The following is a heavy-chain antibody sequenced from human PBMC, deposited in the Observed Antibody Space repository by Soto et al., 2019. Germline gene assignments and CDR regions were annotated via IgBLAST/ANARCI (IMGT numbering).Heavy chain of an antibody. Sequence: PSETLSLTCTVSGGSLSSSPYYWGWIRRPPGKGLEFIGSINYSGNTYYSPSLKSRVTLSVDTSKNQFSLKVTSVTATDTSLYYCSRRAPEGFDPWGQGTLVTVSS. V-gene: IGHV4-39*01. CDR3: SRRAPEGFDP. J-gene: IGHJ5*02. CDR2: INYSGNT. CDR1: GGSLSSSPYY.